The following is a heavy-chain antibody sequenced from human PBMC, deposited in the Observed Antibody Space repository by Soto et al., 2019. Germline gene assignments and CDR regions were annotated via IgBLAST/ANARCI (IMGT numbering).Heavy chain of an antibody. Sequence: ASVKVSCKGSGYTLTELAMHWVRQAPGKGLEWMGGFDPEDGETIYAQKFQGRVTMTEDTSTDTAYMELSSLRSEDTAVYYCATGPYYYFDYWGQGTLVTVSS. CDR1: GYTLTELA. CDR2: FDPEDGET. CDR3: ATGPYYYFDY. J-gene: IGHJ4*02. D-gene: IGHD3-10*01. V-gene: IGHV1-24*01.